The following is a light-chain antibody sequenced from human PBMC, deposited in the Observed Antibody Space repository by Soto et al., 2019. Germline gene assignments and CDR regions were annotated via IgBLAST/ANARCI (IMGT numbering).Light chain of an antibody. Sequence: VWTQTPTTPCAFAGASATLSGRASQSVSSHIAGFHQNPDQAPRLLIEDASTRSTGSPSRFSGGGSGADLTLTISSLEPADSAVYNWQQRIKWPITFGQGTRLENK. CDR1: QSVSSH. V-gene: IGKV3-11*01. CDR2: DAS. CDR3: QQRIKWPIT. J-gene: IGKJ5*01.